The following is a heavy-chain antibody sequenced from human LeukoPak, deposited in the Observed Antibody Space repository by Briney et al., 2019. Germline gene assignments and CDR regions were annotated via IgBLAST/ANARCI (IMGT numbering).Heavy chain of an antibody. CDR2: ISGDGTRT. J-gene: IGHJ4*02. Sequence: GGSLRLSCAASGFSFSSYAMTWARQAPVKGLEWVSAISGDGTRTYYADSVKGRFTISRDNSKNTLYLQMNSLRAEDTAVYYCAKEVPSPLWFGEYDYWGQGTLVTVSS. D-gene: IGHD3-10*01. CDR1: GFSFSSYA. V-gene: IGHV3-23*01. CDR3: AKEVPSPLWFGEYDY.